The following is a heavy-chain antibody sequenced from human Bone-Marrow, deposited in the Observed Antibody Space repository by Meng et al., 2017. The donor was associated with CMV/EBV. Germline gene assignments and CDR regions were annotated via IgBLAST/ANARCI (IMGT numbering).Heavy chain of an antibody. D-gene: IGHD2-2*01. CDR2: ISSSSSTI. CDR3: ARDPGGYCSSTSCPDY. V-gene: IGHV3-48*04. J-gene: IGHJ4*02. CDR1: GFTFSSYS. Sequence: GESLKISCAASGFTFSSYSMNWVRQAPGKGLEWVSYISSSSSTIYYADSVKGRFTISRDNAKNSLYLQMNSLRAEDTAVYYCARDPGGYCSSTSCPDYWGQGTRVTVYS.